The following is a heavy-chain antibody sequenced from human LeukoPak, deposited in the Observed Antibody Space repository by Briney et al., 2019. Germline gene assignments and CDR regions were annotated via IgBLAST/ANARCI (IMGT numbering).Heavy chain of an antibody. V-gene: IGHV3-7*03. D-gene: IGHD3-22*01. CDR1: GFTFSRYW. CDR3: ARGYDTTGYFSY. CDR2: IKQDGGEK. Sequence: GGSLRLSCAASGFTFSRYWMSWVRQVPRKGLEWVANIKQDGGEKYCVDSVKGRFTISRDNAKNSLYLQVNSLRAEDTAVYYCARGYDTTGYFSYWGQGTLVAVSS. J-gene: IGHJ4*02.